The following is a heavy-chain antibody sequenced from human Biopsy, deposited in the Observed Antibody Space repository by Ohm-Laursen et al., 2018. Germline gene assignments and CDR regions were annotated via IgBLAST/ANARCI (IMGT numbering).Heavy chain of an antibody. CDR3: ARAVDYYDPYYYYGLGV. D-gene: IGHD3-16*01. V-gene: IGHV4-34*01. CDR1: GGSFSGYY. CDR2: INHRGST. Sequence: SETLSLTCAVSGGSFSGYYWSWIRQPPGKGLEWIGEINHRGSTNYNPSLKSRVTISVETSKNQFSLKLRSVTAADTAVYYCARAVDYYDPYYYYGLGVWGQGTTVTVSS. J-gene: IGHJ6*02.